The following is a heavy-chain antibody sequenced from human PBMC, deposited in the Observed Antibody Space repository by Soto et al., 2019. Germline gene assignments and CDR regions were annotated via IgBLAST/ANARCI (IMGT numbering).Heavy chain of an antibody. CDR2: INPNSGGT. Sequence: QVQLVQSGAEVKKPGASVKVSCKASGYTFTGYYMHWVRQAPGQWLEWMGWINPNSGGTNYTQKFQGWVTMTRATSISTAYMELSRLRSDDTAVYYCARGTCSSTSCYGGLYYYYYMDVWGKGTTVTVSS. D-gene: IGHD2-2*01. CDR1: GYTFTGYY. J-gene: IGHJ6*03. V-gene: IGHV1-2*04. CDR3: ARGTCSSTSCYGGLYYYYYMDV.